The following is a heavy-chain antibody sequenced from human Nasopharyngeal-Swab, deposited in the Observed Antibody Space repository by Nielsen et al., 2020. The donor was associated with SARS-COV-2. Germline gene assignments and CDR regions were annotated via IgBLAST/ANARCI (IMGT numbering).Heavy chain of an antibody. CDR2: ISSSSSTI. CDR1: GFTFSSYS. CDR3: ARDRLAARTYYYYYYMDV. D-gene: IGHD6-6*01. J-gene: IGHJ6*03. Sequence: GGSLRLSCAASGFTFSSYSMNWVRQAPGKGLEWVSYISSSSSTIYYADSVKGRFTISRDNAKNSLYLQMNSLRDEDTAVYYCARDRLAARTYYYYYYMDVWGKGTTVTVSS. V-gene: IGHV3-48*02.